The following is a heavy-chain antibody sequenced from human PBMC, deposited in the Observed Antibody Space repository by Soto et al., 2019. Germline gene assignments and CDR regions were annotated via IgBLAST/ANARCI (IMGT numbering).Heavy chain of an antibody. CDR3: ARSSSWYMGPNWFDP. CDR2: INHSGST. CDR1: GGSFSCYY. D-gene: IGHD6-13*01. Sequence: PSETLSLTCAVYGGSFSCYYWSWIRQPPGKGLEWIGEINHSGSTNYNPSLKSRVTISVDTSKNQFSLKLSSVTAADTAVYYCARSSSWYMGPNWFDPWGQGTLVTVSS. V-gene: IGHV4-34*01. J-gene: IGHJ5*02.